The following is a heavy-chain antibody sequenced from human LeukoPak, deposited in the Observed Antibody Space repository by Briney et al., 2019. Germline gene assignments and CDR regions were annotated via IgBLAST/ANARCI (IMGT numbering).Heavy chain of an antibody. CDR3: AKNPPRAYDSSGYYCDY. V-gene: IGHV3-30*02. J-gene: IGHJ4*02. Sequence: PGGSLRLSCAASGFTFRSYWMSWVRQASGKGLEWVAFIRYDGSNKYYADSVKGRFTISRDNSKNTLYLQMNSLRAEDTAVYYCAKNPPRAYDSSGYYCDYWGQGTLVTVSS. CDR1: GFTFRSYW. D-gene: IGHD3-22*01. CDR2: IRYDGSNK.